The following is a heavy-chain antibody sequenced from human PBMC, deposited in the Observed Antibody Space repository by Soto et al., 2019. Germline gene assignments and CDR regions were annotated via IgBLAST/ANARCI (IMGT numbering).Heavy chain of an antibody. CDR3: PRDPNPTNSGS. Sequence: EVQLVESGGGLVTPGGSLRLSCAASGFTFSNAWMNWVRQAPRKGLEWVGRIKPKTEGGTTDYAAPVKGRFTISRDDSKNTLYLQMNSLKTEDTAVYYCPRDPNPTNSGSWGQGTLVTVPS. D-gene: IGHD2-8*01. V-gene: IGHV3-15*07. CDR1: GFTFSNAW. J-gene: IGHJ5*02. CDR2: IKPKTEGGTT.